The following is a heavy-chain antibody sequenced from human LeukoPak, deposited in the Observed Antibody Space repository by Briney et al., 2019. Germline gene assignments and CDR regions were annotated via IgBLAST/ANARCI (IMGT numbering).Heavy chain of an antibody. CDR2: MNPNSGNT. CDR1: GYTFTSLD. V-gene: IGHV1-8*01. D-gene: IGHD4-17*01. J-gene: IGHJ4*02. CDR3: ARVNGDPDY. Sequence: ASVKVSCKASGYTFTSLDINWVRQATGRGLEWVGWMNPNSGNTGCAQKFQGRVTMTRDTSTRTAYMELSSLRSEDTAVYYCARVNGDPDYWGQGTLVTVSS.